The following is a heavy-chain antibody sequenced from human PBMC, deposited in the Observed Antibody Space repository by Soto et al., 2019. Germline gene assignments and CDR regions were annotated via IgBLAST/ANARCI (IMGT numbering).Heavy chain of an antibody. Sequence: GGSLRLSCVASGFTFSDYSLNWVRQAPGRGLEWLSYISYTSRTIYYADSVKGRFTISRDNAKNTLFLQMNSLRAEDTAVYYCARDLSGDYGALDTWGQGTMVTVSS. CDR2: ISYTSRTI. D-gene: IGHD4-17*01. J-gene: IGHJ3*02. CDR1: GFTFSDYS. CDR3: ARDLSGDYGALDT. V-gene: IGHV3-48*01.